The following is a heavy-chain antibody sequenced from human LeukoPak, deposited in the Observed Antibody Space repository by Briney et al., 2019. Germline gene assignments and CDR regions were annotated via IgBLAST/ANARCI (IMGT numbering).Heavy chain of an antibody. CDR2: IIPIFGTA. D-gene: IGHD3-16*02. V-gene: IGHV1-69*01. CDR3: ARGPYDYVWGSYRYTTGGYAFDI. J-gene: IGHJ3*02. CDR1: GGTFSSYA. Sequence: SVKVSCKASGGTFSSYAISWVRQAPGQGLEWMGGIIPIFGTANYAQKFQGRVTITADESTSTAYMELSSLRSEDTAVYYCARGPYDYVWGSYRYTTGGYAFDIWGQGTMVTVSS.